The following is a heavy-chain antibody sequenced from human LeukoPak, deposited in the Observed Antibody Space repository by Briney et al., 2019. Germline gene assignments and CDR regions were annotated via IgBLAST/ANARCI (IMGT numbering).Heavy chain of an antibody. J-gene: IGHJ4*02. Sequence: SETLSLTCTVSGGSISSYYWSWIRQPPGKGLEWIGYIYYSGSTNYNPSLKSRVTISVDTSKNQFSLKVSSVTAADTAVYYCARRGSSDWPFFDYWGQGTLVTVSS. CDR3: ARRGSSDWPFFDY. CDR2: IYYSGST. CDR1: GGSISSYY. D-gene: IGHD6-19*01. V-gene: IGHV4-59*08.